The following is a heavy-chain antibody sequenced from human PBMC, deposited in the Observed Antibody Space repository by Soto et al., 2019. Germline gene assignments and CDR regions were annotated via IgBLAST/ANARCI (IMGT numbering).Heavy chain of an antibody. CDR3: AKDKSRGVTVTPDY. V-gene: IGHV3-23*01. CDR1: GFTFSSYA. D-gene: IGHD4-17*01. CDR2: ISGAGGVT. J-gene: IGHJ4*02. Sequence: EVQLLESGGGLVQPGGSLRLSCAVSGFTFSSYAMSWVRQAPGKGPEWVSSISGAGGVTHYADSVRGRFTISRDNSKNTLYLQMNSLRAEDTAVYYGAKDKSRGVTVTPDYWGQGTLVTVSS.